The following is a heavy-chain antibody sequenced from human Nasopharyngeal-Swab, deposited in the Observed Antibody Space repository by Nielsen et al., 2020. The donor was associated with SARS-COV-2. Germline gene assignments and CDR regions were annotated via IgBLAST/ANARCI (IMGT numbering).Heavy chain of an antibody. J-gene: IGHJ3*02. CDR3: ARVRITKLWFGELSSRASRPAFDI. Sequence: ASVKVSCKASGYTFTGYYMHWVRQAPGQGLEWMGWINPNSGGTNYAQKFQGRVTMTRDTSISTAYMELSRLRSDDTAVYYCARVRITKLWFGELSSRASRPAFDIWGQGTMVTVSS. V-gene: IGHV1-2*02. CDR2: INPNSGGT. D-gene: IGHD3-10*01. CDR1: GYTFTGYY.